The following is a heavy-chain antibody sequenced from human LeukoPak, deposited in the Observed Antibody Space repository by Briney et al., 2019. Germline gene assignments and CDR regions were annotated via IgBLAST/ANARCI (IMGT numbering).Heavy chain of an antibody. V-gene: IGHV1-24*01. D-gene: IGHD5-12*01. CDR2: FDPEDGET. Sequence: ASVKVSCKVSRYTLTELSMHWVRQAPGKGLEWMGGFDPEDGETIYAQKFQGRVTMTEDTSTDTAYMELSSLRSEDTAVYYCATTTHLIVATSPFDYWGQGTLVTVSS. CDR1: RYTLTELS. J-gene: IGHJ4*02. CDR3: ATTTHLIVATSPFDY.